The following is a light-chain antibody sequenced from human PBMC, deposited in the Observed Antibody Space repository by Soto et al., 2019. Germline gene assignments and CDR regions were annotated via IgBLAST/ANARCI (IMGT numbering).Light chain of an antibody. J-gene: IGLJ3*02. CDR2: EGS. CDR3: CSYAGSTTWV. Sequence: QSVLTQPASVSGSPGQSITISCTGTSSDVGSYNLVSWYQQHPGKAPKLMIYEGSKRPSGVSNRFSGSKSGNTASLTISGLQAEDEADYFCCSYAGSTTWVFGGGTMQTVL. CDR1: SSDVGSYNL. V-gene: IGLV2-23*01.